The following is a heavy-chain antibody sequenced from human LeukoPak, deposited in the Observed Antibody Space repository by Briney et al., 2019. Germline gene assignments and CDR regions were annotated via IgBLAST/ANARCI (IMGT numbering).Heavy chain of an antibody. CDR3: ARETADLGRSLDY. J-gene: IGHJ4*02. D-gene: IGHD1-1*01. CDR1: GGSISSYF. Sequence: SETLSLTCSISGGSISSYFWSWIRQPAGKGLEWIGRIYASGITNYNPSLKSRVSMSVDTSKNQFSLNLTSVTAADTAIYYCARETADLGRSLDYWGQGTLVTVSS. CDR2: IYASGIT. V-gene: IGHV4-4*07.